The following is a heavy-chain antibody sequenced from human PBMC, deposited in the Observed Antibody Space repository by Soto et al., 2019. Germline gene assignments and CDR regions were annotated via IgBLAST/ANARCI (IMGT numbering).Heavy chain of an antibody. Sequence: GSLRLSCAASGFTFSSYALSWVRQAPGKGLEWVSTLSGSGGSTYYADSVRGRVTISRDTSKNTLYLQMNSLRAEDTAVYYCAKHQGIASTGTNFDYWGQGTLVTVSS. CDR1: GFTFSSYA. D-gene: IGHD6-13*01. J-gene: IGHJ4*02. CDR3: AKHQGIASTGTNFDY. CDR2: LSGSGGST. V-gene: IGHV3-23*01.